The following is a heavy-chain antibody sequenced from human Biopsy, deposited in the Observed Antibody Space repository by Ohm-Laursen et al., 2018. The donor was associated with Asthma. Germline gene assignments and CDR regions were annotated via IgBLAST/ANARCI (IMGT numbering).Heavy chain of an antibody. Sequence: VSSVKVSCKTSGYNFISFAIHWVRQAPGQRLEWMGWVNTGNGDTKCSQKFQGRVTITRDTSASTAYMELRSLRSEDTATYYCARTYYDFLTGQVKDVFGVWGQGTMVTVSS. J-gene: IGHJ3*01. V-gene: IGHV1-3*04. CDR2: VNTGNGDT. CDR3: ARTYYDFLTGQVKDVFGV. CDR1: GYNFISFA. D-gene: IGHD3-9*01.